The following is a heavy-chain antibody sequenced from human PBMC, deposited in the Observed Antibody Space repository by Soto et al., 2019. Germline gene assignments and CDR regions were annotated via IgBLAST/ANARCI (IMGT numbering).Heavy chain of an antibody. CDR3: ARSRQLWTPFDY. V-gene: IGHV1-46*01. D-gene: IGHD5-18*01. CDR2: INPSGGST. Sequence: EASVKVSCKASGYTFTSYYMHWVRHAPGQGLEWMGIINPSGGSTSYAQKFQGRVTMTRDTSTSTVYMELSSLRSEDTAVYYCARSRQLWTPFDYWGQGTLVTVSS. J-gene: IGHJ4*02. CDR1: GYTFTSYY.